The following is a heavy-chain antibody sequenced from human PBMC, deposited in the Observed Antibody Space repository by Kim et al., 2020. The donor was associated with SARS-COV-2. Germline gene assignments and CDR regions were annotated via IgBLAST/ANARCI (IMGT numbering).Heavy chain of an antibody. CDR3: ATYIVGATPPFDY. V-gene: IGHV1-69*01. CDR2: GTA. Sequence: GTAHYAQKFQGRVTITADESTSTAYMELSSLRSEDTAVYYCATYIVGATPPFDYWGQGTLVTVSS. D-gene: IGHD1-26*01. J-gene: IGHJ4*02.